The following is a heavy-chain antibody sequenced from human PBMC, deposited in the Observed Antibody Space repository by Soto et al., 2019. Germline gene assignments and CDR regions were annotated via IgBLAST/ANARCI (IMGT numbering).Heavy chain of an antibody. D-gene: IGHD6-13*01. Sequence: TGGSLRLSCAASGFTFSSYGMHWVRQAPGKGLEWVAVIWYDGSNKYYADSVKGRFTISRDNSKNTLYLQMNSLRAEDTAVYYCARDAQQLANYGMDVWGQGTTVTVSS. J-gene: IGHJ6*02. V-gene: IGHV3-33*01. CDR3: ARDAQQLANYGMDV. CDR2: IWYDGSNK. CDR1: GFTFSSYG.